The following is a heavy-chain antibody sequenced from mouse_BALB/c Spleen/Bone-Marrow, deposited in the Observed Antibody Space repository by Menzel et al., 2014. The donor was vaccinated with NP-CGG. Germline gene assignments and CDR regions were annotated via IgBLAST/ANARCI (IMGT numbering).Heavy chain of an antibody. CDR1: GYAFTDYL. CDR3: ARYDGYFDY. D-gene: IGHD2-3*01. CDR2: INPGSGST. J-gene: IGHJ2*01. Sequence: VRLMESGAELVRPGTSVKVSCKTSGYAFTDYLMEWLKQGPGQGLEWIGVINPGSGSTNYNEKFKDKATLTADKSSSTAYIQLSSLTSDDSAVYFCARYDGYFDYWGQGTTLTVSS. V-gene: IGHV1-54*01.